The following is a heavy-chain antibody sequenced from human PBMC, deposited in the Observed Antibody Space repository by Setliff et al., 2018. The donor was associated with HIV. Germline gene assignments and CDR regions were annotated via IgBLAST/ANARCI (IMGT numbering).Heavy chain of an antibody. V-gene: IGHV1-2*06. CDR3: ARPEYESSSRMTY. CDR2: INPNSGGT. Sequence: GASVKVSCKASGYTFSGYYLHWVRQAPGQGLQWMGRINPNSGGTNYAQKFQGRVTMTRDTSISTAYMELRSLKSDDTAVYYCARPEYESSSRMTYWGQGTLVTVSS. J-gene: IGHJ4*02. D-gene: IGHD3-22*01. CDR1: GYTFSGYY.